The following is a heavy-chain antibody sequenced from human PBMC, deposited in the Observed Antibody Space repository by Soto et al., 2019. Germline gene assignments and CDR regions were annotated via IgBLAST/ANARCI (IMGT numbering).Heavy chain of an antibody. CDR1: GYTFTSYG. Sequence: ASVKVSCKASGYTFTSYGISWVRQAPGQGLEWMGLLIPYNGDRIYAQKFQGRVILTTDTATNTAYMELGSLRSDDTAVYYCVRDASSGYRGWWDPWGQGTLVTVS. J-gene: IGHJ5*02. D-gene: IGHD5-12*01. V-gene: IGHV1-18*01. CDR3: VRDASSGYRGWWDP. CDR2: LIPYNGDR.